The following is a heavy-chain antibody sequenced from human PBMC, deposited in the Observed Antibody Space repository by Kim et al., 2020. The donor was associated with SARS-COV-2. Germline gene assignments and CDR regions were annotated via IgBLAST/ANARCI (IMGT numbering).Heavy chain of an antibody. CDR3: ARSPSHDYGGQDWYFDL. CDR2: IYNSGST. CDR1: GGSISSYY. Sequence: SETLSLTCTVPGGSISSYYWHWMRQPPGKGLEWIGYIYNSGSTNNNPSLKSRVTMSVDTSRNQFSLRLTSVTAADTAVYYCARSPSHDYGGQDWYFDLWGRGTLVTVS. J-gene: IGHJ2*01. D-gene: IGHD4-17*01. V-gene: IGHV4-59*01.